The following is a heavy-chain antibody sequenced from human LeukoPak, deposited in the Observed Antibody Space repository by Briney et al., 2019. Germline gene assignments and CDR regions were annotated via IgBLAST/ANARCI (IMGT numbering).Heavy chain of an antibody. V-gene: IGHV3-48*03. CDR2: ISSSGSTI. Sequence: GGSLRLSCAASGFTFSSYEMNWVRQAPGKGLEWVSYISSSGSTIYYADSVKGRFTISRDNAKNSLYLQMNSLRAEDTAVYYCARRASWNGWFDPWGQGTLVAVSS. CDR3: ARRASWNGWFDP. CDR1: GFTFSSYE. J-gene: IGHJ5*02. D-gene: IGHD1-1*01.